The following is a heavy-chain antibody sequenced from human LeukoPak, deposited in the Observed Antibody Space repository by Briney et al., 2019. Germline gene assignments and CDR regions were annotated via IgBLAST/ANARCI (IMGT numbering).Heavy chain of an antibody. D-gene: IGHD2-2*01. J-gene: IGHJ6*02. V-gene: IGHV3-30-3*01. CDR2: ISYDGSNK. CDR1: GFTFSSYA. CDR3: ARGHCSSTSCYLGGYYYYGMDV. Sequence: GGSLRLSCAASGFTFSSYAMHWVRQAPGKGLEWVAVISYDGSNKYYADSVKGRFTISRDNSKNTLYLQMNSLRAEDTAVYYSARGHCSSTSCYLGGYYYYGMDVWGQGTTVTVSS.